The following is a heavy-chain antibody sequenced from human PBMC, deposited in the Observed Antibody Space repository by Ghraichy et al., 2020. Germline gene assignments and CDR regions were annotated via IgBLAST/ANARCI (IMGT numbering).Heavy chain of an antibody. V-gene: IGHV3-74*01. CDR2: SKGDGSYT. CDR3: VRGTIGWKGSDY. J-gene: IGHJ4*02. D-gene: IGHD6-19*01. Sequence: GGSLRLSCAASGFTISNYWMHWVRQVQGRGLEWVSESKGDGSYTTYADSVKGRFTISRDNAKNTVYLQMNNLRAEDMALYYCVRGTIGWKGSDYWGPGTLVTVSS. CDR1: GFTISNYW.